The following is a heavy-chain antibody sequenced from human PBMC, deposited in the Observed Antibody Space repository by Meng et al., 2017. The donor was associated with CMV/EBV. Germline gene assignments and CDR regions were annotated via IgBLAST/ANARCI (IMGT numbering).Heavy chain of an antibody. V-gene: IGHV3-53*05. CDR3: ALRPYCSSTSCYNDY. J-gene: IGHJ4*02. CDR1: GFTVSSNY. Sequence: GESLKISCAASGFTVSSNYMSWVRQAPGKGLEWVSVIYSGGSTYYADSVKGRFTISRDNSKNTLYLQMNSLRSEDTAVYYCALRPYCSSTSCYNDYWGQGTLVTVSS. CDR2: IYSGGST. D-gene: IGHD2-2*02.